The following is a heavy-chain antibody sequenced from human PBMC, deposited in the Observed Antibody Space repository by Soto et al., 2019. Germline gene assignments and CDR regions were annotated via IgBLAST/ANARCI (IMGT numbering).Heavy chain of an antibody. D-gene: IGHD3-16*02. J-gene: IGHJ5*02. CDR1: GGTFSSYA. CDR2: IIPIFGTA. Sequence: QVQLVQSGAEVKEPGSSVKVSCKASGGTFSSYAISWVRQAPGQGLEWMGGIIPIFGTANYAQKFQGRVTITADESTSTAYMELSSLRSEDTAVYYWARDRVTFGGVIVGGWFDPWGQGTLVTVSS. V-gene: IGHV1-69*01. CDR3: ARDRVTFGGVIVGGWFDP.